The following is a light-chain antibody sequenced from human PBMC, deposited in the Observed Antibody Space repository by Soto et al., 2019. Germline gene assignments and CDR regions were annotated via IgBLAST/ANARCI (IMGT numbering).Light chain of an antibody. CDR2: EVT. CDR1: SSDVGAHDF. Sequence: QSALTQPASVSGSPGQSITISCSGTSSDVGAHDFVSWYQHHPDKAPKVIIFEVTKRPSVVSDRFSGSKTGNTASLTISGLQAEDEADYYCNSYTLRKTVIFGGGTKLTVL. CDR3: NSYTLRKTVI. V-gene: IGLV2-14*01. J-gene: IGLJ2*01.